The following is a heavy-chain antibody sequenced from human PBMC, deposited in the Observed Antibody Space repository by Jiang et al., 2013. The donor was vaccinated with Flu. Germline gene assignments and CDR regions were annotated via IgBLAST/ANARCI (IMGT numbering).Heavy chain of an antibody. CDR1: GFDFNYYA. V-gene: IGHV3-33*03. D-gene: IGHD2-2*01. CDR2: IWHDGSNK. Sequence: VQLVESGGGVVQPGSSLRLSCVASGFDFNYYAMYWVRQAPSKGLEWLSSIWHDGSNKYYADSVKGRFTLSRDNSKNTLFLQMNTLRPEDTAVYYCATLRGSTFDSYLMDSWGQGTLVTVSS. CDR3: ATLRGSTFDSYLMDS. J-gene: IGHJ5*01.